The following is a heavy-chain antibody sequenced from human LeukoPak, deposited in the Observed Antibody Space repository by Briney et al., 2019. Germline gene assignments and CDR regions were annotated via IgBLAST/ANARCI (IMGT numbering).Heavy chain of an antibody. V-gene: IGHV1-2*02. D-gene: IGHD6-13*01. CDR2: ISPNSGGA. CDR3: ARGGYGSTWYGLDV. J-gene: IGHJ6*02. Sequence: GASVKVSCKPSGYTFTDYYIHWVRQAPAQGLEWMGWISPNSGGADYAQKFQGRVTMTRDTSISTAYMELSRLRSDDTAVYYCARGGYGSTWYGLDVWGQGTTVTVSS. CDR1: GYTFTDYY.